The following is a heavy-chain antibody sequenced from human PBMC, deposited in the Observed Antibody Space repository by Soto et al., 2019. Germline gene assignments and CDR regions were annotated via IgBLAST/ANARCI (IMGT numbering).Heavy chain of an antibody. V-gene: IGHV4-59*01. Sequence: ASETLSLTCTVSGGSISSYYWSWIRQPPGKGLEWIGYIYYSGSTNYNPSLKSRVTISVDTSKNQFSLKLSSVTAADTAVYYCARVGSNYYYYGMGVWGQGTTVTVSS. CDR3: ARVGSNYYYYGMGV. J-gene: IGHJ6*02. CDR1: GGSISSYY. D-gene: IGHD4-4*01. CDR2: IYYSGST.